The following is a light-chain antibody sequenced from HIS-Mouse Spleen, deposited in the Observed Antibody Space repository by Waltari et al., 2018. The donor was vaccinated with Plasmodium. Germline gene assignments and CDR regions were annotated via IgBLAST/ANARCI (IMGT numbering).Light chain of an antibody. Sequence: AIQLTQSPSSLSASVGDTVTITCRASQGISSALDWYQQKPGKAPKLLIYDASSLESGVPSRFSGSGSWTDFTLTISSRQPEDFATYYCQQFNSYPQCTFGQGTRLEIK. CDR1: QGISSA. CDR2: DAS. V-gene: IGKV1-13*02. J-gene: IGKJ5*01. CDR3: QQFNSYPQCT.